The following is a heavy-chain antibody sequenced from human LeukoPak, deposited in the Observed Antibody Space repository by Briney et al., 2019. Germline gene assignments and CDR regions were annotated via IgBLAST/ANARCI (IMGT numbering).Heavy chain of an antibody. D-gene: IGHD3-10*01. CDR2: IYYSGST. V-gene: IGHV4-59*01. Sequence: SETLSLTCTVSGGSISSYYWSWIRQPPGKGLEWIGYIYYSGSTNYNPSLKSRVTISVDTSKNQFSLKLSSVTAADTAVYYCAWGYGSGSSITRSGYYMDVWGKGTTVTVSS. CDR3: AWGYGSGSSITRSGYYMDV. J-gene: IGHJ6*03. CDR1: GGSISSYY.